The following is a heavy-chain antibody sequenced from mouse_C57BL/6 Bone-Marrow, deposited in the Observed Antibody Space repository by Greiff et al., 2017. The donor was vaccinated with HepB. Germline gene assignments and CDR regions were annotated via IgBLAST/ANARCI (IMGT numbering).Heavy chain of an antibody. D-gene: IGHD2-4*01. CDR2: IYPRSGNT. J-gene: IGHJ4*01. CDR3: AAISLWDYDVDY. Sequence: QVQLQQSGAELARPGASVKLSCTASGYTFTSYGISWVQQRTGQGLEWIGEIYPRSGNTYYNEKFKGKATLTADKSSSTAYMELRSLTSEDSAVYFYAAISLWDYDVDYWGQGTSVTVSA. V-gene: IGHV1-81*01. CDR1: GYTFTSYG.